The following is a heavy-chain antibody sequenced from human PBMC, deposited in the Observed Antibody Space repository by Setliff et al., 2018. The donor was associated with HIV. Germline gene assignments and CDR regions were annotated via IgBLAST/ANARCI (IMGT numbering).Heavy chain of an antibody. D-gene: IGHD2-2*01. CDR2: IDHSGST. CDR3: AKYGPNCRSITCDEGYYFDS. CDR1: GGSFSGYY. Sequence: PSETLSLTCAVYGGSFSGYYWSWIRQAPGKGLEWIGEIDHSGSTNYNPSLKSRVTISVDTSKNHFSLRLTSVTAADTALYYWAKYGPNCRSITCDEGYYFDSWGQGALVTVSS. J-gene: IGHJ4*02. V-gene: IGHV4-34*01.